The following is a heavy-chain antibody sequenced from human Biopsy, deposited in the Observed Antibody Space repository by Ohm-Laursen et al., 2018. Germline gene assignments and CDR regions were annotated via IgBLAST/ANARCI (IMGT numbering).Heavy chain of an antibody. V-gene: IGHV5-51*01. Sequence: ESLRISCKCSGYSFTSYWIGWVRQMPGKGLEWMGIIFPGDSDTKYSPSFQGQVTVSADMSLSTAYLQWTSLKASDTALYYCARQDDSSGYYTFDYWGQGTLVTVSS. J-gene: IGHJ4*02. CDR1: GYSFTSYW. CDR3: ARQDDSSGYYTFDY. CDR2: IFPGDSDT. D-gene: IGHD3-22*01.